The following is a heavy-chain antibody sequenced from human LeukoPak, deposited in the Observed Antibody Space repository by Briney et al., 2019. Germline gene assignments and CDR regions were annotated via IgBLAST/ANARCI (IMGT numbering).Heavy chain of an antibody. CDR2: IYYSGST. CDR3: ARTAGPYYYGSGSFDY. D-gene: IGHD3-10*01. J-gene: IGHJ4*02. Sequence: SETLSLTCTVSGGSISSYYWSWIRQPPGKGLEWIGYIYYSGSTNYNPSLKSRVTISVDTSKNQFSLKLSSVTAADTAVYYCARTAGPYYYGSGSFDYWGQGTLVTVSS. V-gene: IGHV4-59*01. CDR1: GGSISSYY.